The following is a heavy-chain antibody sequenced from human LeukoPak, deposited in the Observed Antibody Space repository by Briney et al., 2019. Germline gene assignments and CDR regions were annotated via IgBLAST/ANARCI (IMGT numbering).Heavy chain of an antibody. CDR1: GYTFINFG. CDR3: ARQTYCSGGRCYSGIRDAFDI. CDR2: ISAYNGNT. V-gene: IGHV1-18*01. J-gene: IGHJ3*02. D-gene: IGHD2-15*01. Sequence: ASVKVSCKASGYTFINFGISWVRQAPGQGLEWMGWISAYNGNTNYAQKFQGRVTMTTDTSTSTAYMELTSLRSDDTAVYYCARQTYCSGGRCYSGIRDAFDIWGQGTMVTVSS.